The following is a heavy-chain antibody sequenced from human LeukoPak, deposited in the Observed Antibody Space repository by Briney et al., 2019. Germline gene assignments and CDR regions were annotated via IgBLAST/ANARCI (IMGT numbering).Heavy chain of an antibody. J-gene: IGHJ4*02. CDR1: GFTFSSYS. CDR2: ISSSSSPI. Sequence: GGSLRLSCAASGFTFSSYSMNWVRQAPGKGLEWVSFISSSSSPIYYADSVKGRFSISRDNAKNSVYLQMNSLRDEDTAVYYCARGGLEWLSYWGQGTLVTVSS. CDR3: ARGGLEWLSY. V-gene: IGHV3-48*02. D-gene: IGHD6-19*01.